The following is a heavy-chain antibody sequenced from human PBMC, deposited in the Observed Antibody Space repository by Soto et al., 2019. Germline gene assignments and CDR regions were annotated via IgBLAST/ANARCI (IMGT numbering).Heavy chain of an antibody. V-gene: IGHV4-39*02. CDR2: IYYSGST. CDR3: ARDFSAVAGTCYGMDV. CDR1: GGSISSSSYY. D-gene: IGHD6-19*01. Sequence: SETLSLTCTVSGGSISSSSYYWGWIRQPPGKGLEWIGSIYYSGSTYYNPSLKSRVTISVDTSKNQFSLKLSSATAADTAVYYCARDFSAVAGTCYGMDVWGQGTTVTVSS. J-gene: IGHJ6*02.